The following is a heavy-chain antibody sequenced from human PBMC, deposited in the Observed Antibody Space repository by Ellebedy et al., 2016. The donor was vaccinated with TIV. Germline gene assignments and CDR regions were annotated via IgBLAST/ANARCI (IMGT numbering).Heavy chain of an antibody. CDR3: ARETGVLWFGELPQDY. CDR1: GYTFTSYY. CDR2: INPSGGST. Sequence: ASVKVSXXASGYTFTSYYMHWVRQAPGQGLEWMGIINPSGGSTSYAQKFQGRVTMTRDTSTSTVYMELSSLRSEDTAVYYCARETGVLWFGELPQDYWGQGTLVTVSS. V-gene: IGHV1-46*01. J-gene: IGHJ4*02. D-gene: IGHD3-10*01.